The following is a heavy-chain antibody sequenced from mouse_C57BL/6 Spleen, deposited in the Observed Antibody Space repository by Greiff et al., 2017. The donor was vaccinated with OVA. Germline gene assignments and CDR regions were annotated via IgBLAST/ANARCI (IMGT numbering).Heavy chain of an antibody. CDR3: ARAGSTDYFDY. CDR2: INPTDGAT. J-gene: IGHJ2*01. CDR1: GYTFTSYR. V-gene: IGHV1-50*01. Sequence: VQLQQPGAELVKPGASVKLSCKASGYTFTSYRMQWVKQRPGQGLEWIGEINPTDGATNYNQKFKGKATLTVDTSSSTAYMQLSSLTSEDAAVEYCARAGSTDYFDYWGQGTTLTVSS.